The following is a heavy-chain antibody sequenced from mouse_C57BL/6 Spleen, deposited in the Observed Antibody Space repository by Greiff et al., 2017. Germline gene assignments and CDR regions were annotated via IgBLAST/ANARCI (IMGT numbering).Heavy chain of an antibody. D-gene: IGHD2-3*01. CDR1: GYSITSGYD. J-gene: IGHJ4*01. Sequence: VQLKQSGPGMVKPSQSLSLTCTVTGYSITSGYDWHWIRHFPGNKLEWMGYISYSGSTNYNPSLKSRISITHDTSKNHFFLKLNSVTTEDTATYYCARERRDDYYVGAMDYWGQGTSVTVSS. CDR3: ARERRDDYYVGAMDY. V-gene: IGHV3-1*01. CDR2: ISYSGST.